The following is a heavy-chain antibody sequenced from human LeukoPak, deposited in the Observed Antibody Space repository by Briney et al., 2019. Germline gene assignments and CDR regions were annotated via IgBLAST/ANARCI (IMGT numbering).Heavy chain of an antibody. CDR2: IYYSGST. V-gene: IGHV4-59*01. J-gene: IGHJ4*02. D-gene: IGHD3-22*01. CDR1: GGSISSSY. CDR3: ARYYDSSGYYLGWYFDY. Sequence: SETLSPTCTVSGGSISSSYWSWIRQPPGKGLEWIGYIYYSGSTNYNPSLKSRVTISVDTSKNQFSLKLSSVTAADTAVYYCARYYDSSGYYLGWYFDYWGQGTLVTVSS.